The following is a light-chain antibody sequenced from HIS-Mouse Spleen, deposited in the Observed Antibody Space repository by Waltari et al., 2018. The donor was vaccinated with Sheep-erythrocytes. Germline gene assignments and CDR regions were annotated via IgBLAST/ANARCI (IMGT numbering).Light chain of an antibody. V-gene: IGLV2-11*01. CDR3: CSYAGSYNHV. J-gene: IGLJ1*01. CDR1: SRDVAGYNY. Sequence: QSALTQPRSVSGSPGQSVTIPCPGTSRDVAGYNYVSWYQQHPGKAPKLMIYDVSKRPSGVPDRFSGSKSGNTASLTISGLQAEDEADYYCCSYAGSYNHVFATGTKVTVL. CDR2: DVS.